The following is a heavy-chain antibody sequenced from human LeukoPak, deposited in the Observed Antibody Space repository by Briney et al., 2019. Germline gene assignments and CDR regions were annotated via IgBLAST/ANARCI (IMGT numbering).Heavy chain of an antibody. CDR1: GFTFSTYG. D-gene: IGHD1-26*01. CDR3: AKVLTTQGDY. Sequence: PGGSLRLSCAASGFTFSTYGMHWVRQAPGKGLEWVAFIQYDGSNKYYADSVKGRFTISRDNSKNTLYLQMNSLRPEDTAVYYCAKVLTTQGDYWGQGTLVTVSS. J-gene: IGHJ4*02. V-gene: IGHV3-30*02. CDR2: IQYDGSNK.